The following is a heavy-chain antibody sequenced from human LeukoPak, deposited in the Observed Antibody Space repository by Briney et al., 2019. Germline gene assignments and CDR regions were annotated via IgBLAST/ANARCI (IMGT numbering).Heavy chain of an antibody. CDR3: ARERSGYYYRYFQH. D-gene: IGHD3-22*01. Sequence: ASVKVSCKASGYTFTGYYMHWVRQAPGQGLDWMGWINPNSGGTNYAQKFQGRVTMTRDTSISTAYMELSRLRSDDTAVYYCARERSGYYYRYFQHWGQGTLVTVSS. CDR2: INPNSGGT. J-gene: IGHJ1*01. CDR1: GYTFTGYY. V-gene: IGHV1-2*02.